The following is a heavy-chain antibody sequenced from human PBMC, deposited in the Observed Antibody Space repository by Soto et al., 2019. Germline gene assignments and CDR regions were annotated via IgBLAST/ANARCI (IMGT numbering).Heavy chain of an antibody. CDR1: GGTFSSYA. D-gene: IGHD2-2*01. CDR2: IIPIFGTA. CDR3: ATHMSARVVPAAPVYYYYYGMDV. Sequence: ASVKVSCKASGGTFSSYAISWVRQAPGQGLEWMGGIIPIFGTANYAQKFQGRVTITADESTSTAYMELSSLRSEDTAVYYCATHMSARVVPAAPVYYYYYGMDVWGQGTTVTVSS. J-gene: IGHJ6*02. V-gene: IGHV1-69*13.